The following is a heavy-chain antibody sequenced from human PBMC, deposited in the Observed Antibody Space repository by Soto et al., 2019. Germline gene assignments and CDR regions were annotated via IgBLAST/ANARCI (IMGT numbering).Heavy chain of an antibody. CDR3: ANHVYCGGGGCTWNIDF. CDR2: ISGSGGDT. Sequence: EVHLLESGGGLVQPGGSLKLSCAASGFTFSNYGMTWVRQAPGKGLEWVSAISGSGGDTYYADSVKGRFTVSRDNSKKSVSLQMDALIADATDRYYCANHVYCGGGGCTWNIDFWGQGTLVSVFS. J-gene: IGHJ4*02. V-gene: IGHV3-23*01. CDR1: GFTFSNYG. D-gene: IGHD2-15*01.